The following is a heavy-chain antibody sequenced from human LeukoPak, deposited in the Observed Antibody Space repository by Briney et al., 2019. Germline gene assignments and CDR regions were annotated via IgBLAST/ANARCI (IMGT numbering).Heavy chain of an antibody. CDR2: IYYSGST. D-gene: IGHD3-10*01. CDR3: ARASTMVRGVIIRGNWFDP. CDR1: GGSISSGGYS. Sequence: SETLSLTCAVSGGSISSGGYSWSWIRQPPGKGLEWIGYIYYSGSTYYNPSLKSRVTISVDTSKNQFSLKLSSVTAADTAVYYCARASTMVRGVIIRGNWFDPWGQGTLVTVSS. J-gene: IGHJ5*02. V-gene: IGHV4-30-4*07.